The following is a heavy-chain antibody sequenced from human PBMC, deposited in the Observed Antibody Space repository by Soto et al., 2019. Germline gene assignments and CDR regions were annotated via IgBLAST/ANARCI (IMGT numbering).Heavy chain of an antibody. D-gene: IGHD3-22*01. V-gene: IGHV2-26*01. J-gene: IGHJ5*02. CDR2: IFSNDEK. Sequence: QVTLKESGPVLVKPTETLTLTCTVSGFSLRNSRIGVSWIRQPPGKALEWLAHIFSNDEKSYSTSLKSRLTISKATSKSQVVLIMTTMAPGDTATYSCARFPYDSTGYYSPSWGQGTLVTVSS. CDR3: ARFPYDSTGYYSPS. CDR1: GFSLRNSRIG.